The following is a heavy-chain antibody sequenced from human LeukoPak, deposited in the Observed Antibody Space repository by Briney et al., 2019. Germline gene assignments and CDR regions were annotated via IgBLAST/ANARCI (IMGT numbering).Heavy chain of an antibody. CDR1: GGSISSYY. Sequence: SETLSLTCTVSGGSISSYYWSWIRQPPGQGLEWIGYIYYSGSTNYNPSLKSRVTISVDTSKNQFSLKLSSVTAADTAVYYCARTLIEYSSSQFDYWGQGTLVTVSS. CDR3: ARTLIEYSSSQFDY. V-gene: IGHV4-59*01. D-gene: IGHD6-6*01. J-gene: IGHJ4*02. CDR2: IYYSGST.